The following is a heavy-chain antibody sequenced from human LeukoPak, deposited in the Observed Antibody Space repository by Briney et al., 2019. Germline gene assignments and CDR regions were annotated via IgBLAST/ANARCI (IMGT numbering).Heavy chain of an antibody. CDR1: GYTFTSYD. CDR2: MNPNSGNT. Sequence: ASVKVSCKASGYTFTSYDINWVRQATGQGLEWMGWMNPNSGNTGYAQKFQGRVTITRNTSISTAYMELSSLRSEDTAVYYCARGGLGYCSSTSCYIIDYWGQGTLLTVSS. J-gene: IGHJ4*02. CDR3: ARGGLGYCSSTSCYIIDY. D-gene: IGHD2-2*02. V-gene: IGHV1-8*03.